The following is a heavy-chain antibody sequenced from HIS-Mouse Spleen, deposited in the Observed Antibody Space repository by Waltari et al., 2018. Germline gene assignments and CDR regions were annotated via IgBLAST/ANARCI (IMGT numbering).Heavy chain of an antibody. J-gene: IGHJ4*02. D-gene: IGHD1-7*01. CDR2: IDWDDDK. Sequence: QVTLRESGPALVKPTQTLTLTCTSSGFSLSTSGMCVSWIRQPPGKALEWLARIDWDDDKYYSTSLKTRLTISKDTSKNQVVLTMTNMDPVDTATYYCARIQAGKLELPFDYWGQGTLVTVSS. V-gene: IGHV2-70*15. CDR3: ARIQAGKLELPFDY. CDR1: GFSLSTSGMC.